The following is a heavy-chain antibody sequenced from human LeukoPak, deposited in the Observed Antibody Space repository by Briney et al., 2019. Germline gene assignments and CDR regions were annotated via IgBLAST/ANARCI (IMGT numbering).Heavy chain of an antibody. CDR1: GGSISSSSYY. D-gene: IGHD3-22*01. CDR2: IYYSGST. V-gene: IGHV4-39*07. CDR3: ARAGDSSGYYPPVY. Sequence: SETLSLTCTVSGGSISSSSYYWGWIRQPPGKGLEWIGSIYYSGSTYYHPSLKSRVTISVDTSKNQFSLKLSSVTAADTAVYHCARAGDSSGYYPPVYWGQGTLVTVSS. J-gene: IGHJ4*02.